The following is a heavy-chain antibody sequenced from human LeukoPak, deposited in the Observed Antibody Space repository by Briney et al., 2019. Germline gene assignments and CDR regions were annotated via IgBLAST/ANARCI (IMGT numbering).Heavy chain of an antibody. D-gene: IGHD3-3*01. V-gene: IGHV3-23*01. CDR3: AKYSTISGVDYFDY. Sequence: GGSLRLSCAASGFTFSSSAMNWVRQAPGRGLEWVSAVSGSGGSTYYADSVKGRFTISRDNSKNTLYLQMNSLRAEDTAIYYCAKYSTISGVDYFDYWGQGTLVTVSS. CDR1: GFTFSSSA. CDR2: VSGSGGST. J-gene: IGHJ4*02.